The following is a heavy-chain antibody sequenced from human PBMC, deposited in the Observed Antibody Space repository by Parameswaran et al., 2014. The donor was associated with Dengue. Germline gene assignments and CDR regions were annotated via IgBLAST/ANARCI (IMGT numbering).Heavy chain of an antibody. J-gene: IGHJ3*02. CDR2: MNPNSGNT. CDR3: ALSVVPAANHAFDI. D-gene: IGHD2-2*01. Sequence: WVRQAPGQGLEWMGWMNPNSGNTGYAQKFQGRVTMTRNTSISTAYMELSSLGSEDTAVYYCALSVVPAANHAFDIWGQGTMVTVSS. V-gene: IGHV1-8*01.